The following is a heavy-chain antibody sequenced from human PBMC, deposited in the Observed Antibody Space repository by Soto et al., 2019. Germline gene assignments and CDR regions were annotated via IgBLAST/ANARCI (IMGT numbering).Heavy chain of an antibody. Sequence: GGSQRLSCSASGFNFLSYAMRWIRHAPGKGLEWVSAISGSGGSTYYADSVKGRFTISRDNSKNTLYLQMNSLRAEDTAVYYCAKGSQLVFGSGWYYWGQGTLVTVSS. CDR3: AKGSQLVFGSGWYY. CDR2: ISGSGGST. D-gene: IGHD6-19*01. J-gene: IGHJ4*02. CDR1: GFNFLSYA. V-gene: IGHV3-23*01.